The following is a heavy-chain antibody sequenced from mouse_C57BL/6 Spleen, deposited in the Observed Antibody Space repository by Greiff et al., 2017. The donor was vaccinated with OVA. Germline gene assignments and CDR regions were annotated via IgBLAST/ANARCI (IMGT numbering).Heavy chain of an antibody. CDR2: IYPGSGST. V-gene: IGHV1-55*01. CDR1: GYTFTSYW. Sequence: QVQLQQPGAELVKPGASVKMSCKASGYTFTSYWITWVKQRPGQGLEWIGDIYPGSGSTNYNEKFKSKATLTVDTSSSTAYMQLRSLTSEDSAVYYCARSGYGSSLYYFDYGGQGTTLTVSA. J-gene: IGHJ2*01. CDR3: ARSGYGSSLYYFDY. D-gene: IGHD1-1*01.